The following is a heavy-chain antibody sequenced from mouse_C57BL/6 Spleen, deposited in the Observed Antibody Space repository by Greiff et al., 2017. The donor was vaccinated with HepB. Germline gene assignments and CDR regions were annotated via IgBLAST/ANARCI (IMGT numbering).Heavy chain of an antibody. CDR3: ARADYGSSYDWFAY. J-gene: IGHJ3*01. CDR2: IYPGDGDT. CDR1: GYAFSSSW. V-gene: IGHV1-82*01. Sequence: QVQLQQSGAELMKPGASVKISCKASGYAFSSSWMNWVKQRPGKGLEWIGRIYPGDGDTNYNGKFKGKATLTADKSSSTAYMHLSSLTSEDSAVYFCARADYGSSYDWFAYWGQGTLVTVSA. D-gene: IGHD1-1*01.